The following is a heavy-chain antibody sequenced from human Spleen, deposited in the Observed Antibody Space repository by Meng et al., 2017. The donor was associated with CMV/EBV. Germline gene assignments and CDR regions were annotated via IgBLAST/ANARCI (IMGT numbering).Heavy chain of an antibody. D-gene: IGHD3-10*01. Sequence: GESLKISCAASGFTFSNYAMSWVRQAPGKGLEWVSVIYSGGSGTHYVDSVKGRFTISRDNSENTLYLQMNSLRAEDTAVYYCAKHYGSGIYYNLFDYWGQGTLVTVSS. CDR3: AKHYGSGIYYNLFDY. J-gene: IGHJ4*02. CDR2: IYSGGSGT. CDR1: GFTFSNYA. V-gene: IGHV3-23*03.